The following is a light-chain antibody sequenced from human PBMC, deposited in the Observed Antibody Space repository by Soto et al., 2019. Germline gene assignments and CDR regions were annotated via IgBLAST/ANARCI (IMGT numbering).Light chain of an antibody. CDR3: QQYGSSPIT. CDR2: GAS. Sequence: EIVLTQSPRTLSLSPGERATLSCRASQSVSSSYLAWYQQKPGQAPRLLIHGASSRATGIPDRISGSGSGTDFTLTISRLEPEDFAVYYCQQYGSSPITFGQGTRLEIK. J-gene: IGKJ5*01. V-gene: IGKV3-20*01. CDR1: QSVSSSY.